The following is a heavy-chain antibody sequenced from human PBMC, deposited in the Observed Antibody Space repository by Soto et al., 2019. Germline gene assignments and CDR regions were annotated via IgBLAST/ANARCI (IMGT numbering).Heavy chain of an antibody. V-gene: IGHV4-39*01. CDR1: GDSITSSSYY. CDR3: ARRDNYNHVPYFTS. Sequence: SETLSLTCIVSGDSITSSSYYWGWVRQPPGKGLECIGSVAYDGSTFHNPSLTSRVTMFVDTSKKELSLRLNSVTAADTAVYFCARRDNYNHVPYFTSWGQGILVTVSS. CDR2: VAYDGST. D-gene: IGHD4-4*01. J-gene: IGHJ5*02.